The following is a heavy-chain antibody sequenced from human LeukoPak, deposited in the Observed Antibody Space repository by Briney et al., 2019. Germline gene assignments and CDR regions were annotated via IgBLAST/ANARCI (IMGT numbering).Heavy chain of an antibody. CDR3: AKDSVSSSSTDY. D-gene: IGHD6-6*01. Sequence: GGSLGLSCAASGFSFSNFAMSWVRQAPGKGLEWVSTIMGSGGETYYADSVKGRFTISRDNSKKTLYLQMNSLRAEDTAVYYCAKDSVSSSSTDYWGQGTLVTVSS. J-gene: IGHJ4*02. V-gene: IGHV3-23*01. CDR2: IMGSGGET. CDR1: GFSFSNFA.